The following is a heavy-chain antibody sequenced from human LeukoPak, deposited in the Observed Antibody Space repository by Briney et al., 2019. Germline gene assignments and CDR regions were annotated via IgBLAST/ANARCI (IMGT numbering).Heavy chain of an antibody. J-gene: IGHJ4*02. CDR3: ARDRGFSYGIDF. D-gene: IGHD5-18*01. CDR2: IQQDGSEK. CDR1: GFTFSSYG. V-gene: IGHV3-7*04. Sequence: GRSLRLSCAASGFTFSSYGMHWVRQAPGKGLESVANIQQDGSEKYYVDSVKGRFTISRDNAKKSLFLQVSSLGGEDTAVYYCARDRGFSYGIDFWGQGTLVTVSS.